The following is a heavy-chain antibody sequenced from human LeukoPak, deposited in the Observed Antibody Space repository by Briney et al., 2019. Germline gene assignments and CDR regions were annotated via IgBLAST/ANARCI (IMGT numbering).Heavy chain of an antibody. V-gene: IGHV4-59*08. CDR3: ARHAPGGLTAMVLVSPLDAFDI. J-gene: IGHJ3*02. CDR1: GGSFSGYY. D-gene: IGHD5-18*01. Sequence: KPSETLSLTCAVYGGSFSGYYWSWIRQPPGKGLEWIGYIYYSGSTNYNPSLKSRVTISVDTSKNQFSLKLSSVTAADTAVYYCARHAPGGLTAMVLVSPLDAFDIWGQGTMVTVSS. CDR2: IYYSGST.